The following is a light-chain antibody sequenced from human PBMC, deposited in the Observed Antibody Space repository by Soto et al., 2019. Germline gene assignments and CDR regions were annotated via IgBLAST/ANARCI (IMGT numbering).Light chain of an antibody. CDR3: QNYDNSRRT. V-gene: IGKV3-20*01. Sequence: ENVLTQSPGTLSLSPGERATLFCRASQSVGSAYLAWYQQKSGQAPRLLIYGTSSRATGIPDRFSGGGSGTDFTLTISRMEPEDFAVYYCQNYDNSRRTFGQGTKVEIK. CDR1: QSVGSAY. CDR2: GTS. J-gene: IGKJ1*01.